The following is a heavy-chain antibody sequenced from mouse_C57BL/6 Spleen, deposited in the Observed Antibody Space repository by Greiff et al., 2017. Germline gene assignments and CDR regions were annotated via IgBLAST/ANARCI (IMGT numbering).Heavy chain of an antibody. Sequence: VKVVESGAELVRPGASVTLSCKASGYTFTDYEMHWVKQTPVHGLEWIGAIDPETGGTAYNQKFKGKAILTADKSSSTAYMELRSLTSEDSAVYYCTRGSNYVGFDYWGQGTTLTVSS. J-gene: IGHJ2*01. CDR3: TRGSNYVGFDY. CDR1: GYTFTDYE. D-gene: IGHD2-5*01. V-gene: IGHV1-15*01. CDR2: IDPETGGT.